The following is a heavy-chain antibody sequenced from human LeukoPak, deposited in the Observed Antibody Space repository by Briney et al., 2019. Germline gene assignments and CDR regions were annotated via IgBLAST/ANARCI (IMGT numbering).Heavy chain of an antibody. Sequence: SETLSLTCAVSGGSISLYYWNWIRQPAGKGLEWIGRIFTSGITNYNPSLKSRVTMSVDTSKSQFSLALSSVTAADTAVYYCAREISGSYYNPLGYMDVWGKGTTVTVSS. J-gene: IGHJ6*03. D-gene: IGHD3-10*01. CDR2: IFTSGIT. V-gene: IGHV4-4*07. CDR3: AREISGSYYNPLGYMDV. CDR1: GGSISLYY.